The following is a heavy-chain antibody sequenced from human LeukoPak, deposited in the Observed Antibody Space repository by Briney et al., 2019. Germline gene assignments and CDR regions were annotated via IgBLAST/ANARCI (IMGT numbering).Heavy chain of an antibody. CDR1: GYSISSGYY. Sequence: SEPLSLTCTVSGYSISSGYYWGWIRQPPGKGLEWIGSIYHSGSTYYNPCLKSRHPLSVDTSKNQFSLKLSSVTAADTAGYYCARIRAIFGGVPADFWGQGTLVTVSS. D-gene: IGHD3-3*01. CDR2: IYHSGST. CDR3: ARIRAIFGGVPADF. V-gene: IGHV4-38-2*02. J-gene: IGHJ4*02.